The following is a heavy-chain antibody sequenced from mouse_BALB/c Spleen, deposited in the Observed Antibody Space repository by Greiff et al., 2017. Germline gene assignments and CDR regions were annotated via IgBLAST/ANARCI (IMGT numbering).Heavy chain of an antibody. Sequence: QVQLKESGPGLVQPSQSLSITCTVSGFSLTSYGVHWVRQSPGKGLEWLGVIWSGGSTDYNAAFISRLSISKDNSKSQVFFKMNSLQANDTAIYYCARNSLQLVYYAMDYWGQGTSVTVSS. CDR3: ARNSLQLVYYAMDY. V-gene: IGHV2-2*02. J-gene: IGHJ4*01. D-gene: IGHD4-1*02. CDR2: IWSGGST. CDR1: GFSLTSYG.